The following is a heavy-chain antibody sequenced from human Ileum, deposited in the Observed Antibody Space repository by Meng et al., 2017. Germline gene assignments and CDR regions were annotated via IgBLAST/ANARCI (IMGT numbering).Heavy chain of an antibody. V-gene: IGHV4-61*08. CDR3: ARDHMGSLDY. Sequence: QVQLQEAGLGTVRPSESLSLICTVSGGSVSRAGYQWGWIRQPPGKGLEWIGYASTNYNPSLKSRVTISLDTSRNQFSLSLSSVTAADTAVYYCARDHMGSLDYWGQGILVTVSS. D-gene: IGHD1-26*01. CDR1: GGSVSRAGYQ. CDR2: AST. J-gene: IGHJ4*02.